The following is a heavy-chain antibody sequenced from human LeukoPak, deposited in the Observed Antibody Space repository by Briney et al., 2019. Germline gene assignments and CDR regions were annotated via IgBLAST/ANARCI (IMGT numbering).Heavy chain of an antibody. Sequence: GASVKVSCKASGYTFTNYDINWVRQATGQGLEWMGWMNPNSGNTGYAQKFQGRVTMTRNTSIRTAYMDLSSLKSEDTAVYYCAKSVGPGGSSYNWFDPWGQGTLVTVSS. D-gene: IGHD1-26*01. J-gene: IGHJ5*02. CDR2: MNPNSGNT. V-gene: IGHV1-8*01. CDR1: GYTFTNYD. CDR3: AKSVGPGGSSYNWFDP.